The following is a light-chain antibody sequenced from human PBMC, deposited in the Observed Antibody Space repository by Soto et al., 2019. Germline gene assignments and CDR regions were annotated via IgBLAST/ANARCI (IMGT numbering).Light chain of an antibody. CDR1: QSVSGK. Sequence: EVLMAQSPTTLSVSPGERGTLSCRASQSVSGKLAWYQQKPGQAPRLLIYDASTRATGIPARFSGSGSGTDFTLTISSLEPEDFAVYYCQQRSLFGQGTRLEIK. CDR2: DAS. J-gene: IGKJ5*01. CDR3: QQRSL. V-gene: IGKV3-11*01.